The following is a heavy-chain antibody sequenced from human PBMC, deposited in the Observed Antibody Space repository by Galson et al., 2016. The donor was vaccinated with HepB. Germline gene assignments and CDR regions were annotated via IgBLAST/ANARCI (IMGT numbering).Heavy chain of an antibody. CDR3: ARQSQPASIFLFFAMDV. CDR1: GFTFSSFG. Sequence: SLRLSCAAAGFTFSSFGMHWVRQAPGKGLEWMAVISSDGSKAIHADSVKGRFTIFRGNSKSTLYLQMDSLRAEDTAVYYCARQSQPASIFLFFAMDVWGHGTTVTVSS. CDR2: ISSDGSKA. D-gene: IGHD2-2*01. V-gene: IGHV3-30-3*01. J-gene: IGHJ6*02.